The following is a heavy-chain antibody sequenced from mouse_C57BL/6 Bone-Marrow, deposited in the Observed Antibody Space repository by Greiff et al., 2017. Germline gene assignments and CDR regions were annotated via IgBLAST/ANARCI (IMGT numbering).Heavy chain of an antibody. Sequence: VQLQQPGTELVKPGASVKLSCKASGYTFTSYWMHWVKQRPGQGLEWIGNINPSNGGTNYNEKFKSKAKLTVDKSSSTAYMQLSSLTSEDSAVYYCATGGYWDGYYAWFAYWGQGTLVTVSA. CDR2: INPSNGGT. V-gene: IGHV1-53*01. CDR1: GYTFTSYW. J-gene: IGHJ3*01. CDR3: ATGGYWDGYYAWFAY. D-gene: IGHD2-3*01.